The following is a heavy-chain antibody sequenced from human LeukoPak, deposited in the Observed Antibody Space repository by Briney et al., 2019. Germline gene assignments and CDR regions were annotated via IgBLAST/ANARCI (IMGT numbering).Heavy chain of an antibody. V-gene: IGHV4-39*01. D-gene: IGHD5-12*01. CDR1: GGSIRSSSYY. J-gene: IGHJ4*02. CDR2: FYYSGST. CDR3: ARREIKATIDY. Sequence: SETLSLTCTVSGGSIRSSSYYWAWIRQPPGKGLEWIGSFYYSGSTYYNPSLKSRVTISVDTSKNQFSLNLSSVTAADTAVYYCARREIKATIDYWGQGTLVTVSS.